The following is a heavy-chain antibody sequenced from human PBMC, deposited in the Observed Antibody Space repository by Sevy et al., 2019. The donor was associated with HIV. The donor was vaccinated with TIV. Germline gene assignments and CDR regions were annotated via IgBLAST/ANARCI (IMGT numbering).Heavy chain of an antibody. CDR2: INSDGIVR. CDR3: VRAGTSVYEYYMDV. V-gene: IGHV3-74*01. Sequence: GGSLRLSCEASGFTFSSHWMQWVRLVAGKGLEWLSRINSDGIVRVYADSVKGRFIISRDNAKNTVYLQMNNLRAEDTAVYYCVRAGTSVYEYYMDVWVKGATVTVSS. CDR1: GFTFSSHW. J-gene: IGHJ6*03. D-gene: IGHD3-22*01.